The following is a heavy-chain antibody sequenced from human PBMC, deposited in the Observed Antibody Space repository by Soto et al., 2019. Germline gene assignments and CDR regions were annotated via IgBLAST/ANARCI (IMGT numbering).Heavy chain of an antibody. CDR2: IHSSGTS. V-gene: IGHV4-59*01. J-gene: IGHJ5*02. CDR3: ARDDPFAP. CDR1: GGAFRSYF. Sequence: QVRLRESGPQVVKPSATLSLNCNVSGGAFRSYFWSWIRQSPGKGREWIGHIHSSGTSNYNPSFKSRVSMSTDPSKNQFSVRLTSVTPADTAVYYCARDDPFAPWGQGILVTVSS.